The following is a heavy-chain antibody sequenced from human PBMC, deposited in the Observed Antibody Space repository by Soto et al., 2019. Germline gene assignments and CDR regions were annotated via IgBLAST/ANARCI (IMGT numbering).Heavy chain of an antibody. D-gene: IGHD1-26*01. CDR1: GFTFSSYW. CDR2: IKQDGSEK. CDR3: ARDGPSIVGATTEFDY. J-gene: IGHJ4*02. Sequence: GGSLRLSCAASGFTFSSYWMSWVRQAPGKGLEWVANIKQDGSEKYYVDSVKGRFTISRDNAKNPLYLQMNSLRAEDTAVYYCARDGPSIVGATTEFDYWGQGTLVTVSS. V-gene: IGHV3-7*01.